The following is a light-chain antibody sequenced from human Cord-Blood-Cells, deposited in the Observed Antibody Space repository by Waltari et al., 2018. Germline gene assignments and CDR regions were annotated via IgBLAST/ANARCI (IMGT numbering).Light chain of an antibody. J-gene: IGLJ2*01. V-gene: IGLV2-11*01. Sequence: QSALTQPRSVSGSPGQSVTISCTGTSSDVGGYNYVSWYQQHPGKAPKLMFYDVSKRPSGVPDRFSGSKACNTASLTISGLQAEDEADYYCCSYAGSYTLVFGGGTKLTVL. CDR1: SSDVGGYNY. CDR2: DVS. CDR3: CSYAGSYTLV.